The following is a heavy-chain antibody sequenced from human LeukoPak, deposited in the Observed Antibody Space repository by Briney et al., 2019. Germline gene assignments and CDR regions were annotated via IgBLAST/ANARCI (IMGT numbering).Heavy chain of an antibody. Sequence: GRSLRLSCAASGFTFDDYAMHWVRQAPGKGLEWVSGISWNSGSIGYADSVKGRFTISRDNAKNSLYLQMNSLRAEDTAVYYCAKELSRSPYDYWGQGILVTVSS. CDR3: AKELSRSPYDY. CDR1: GFTFDDYA. D-gene: IGHD1-14*01. CDR2: ISWNSGSI. V-gene: IGHV3-9*01. J-gene: IGHJ4*02.